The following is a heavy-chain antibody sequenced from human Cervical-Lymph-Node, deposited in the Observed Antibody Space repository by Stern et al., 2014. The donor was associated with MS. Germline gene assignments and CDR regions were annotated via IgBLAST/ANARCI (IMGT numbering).Heavy chain of an antibody. Sequence: VQLVESGAEVKKPGSSVNVSCKASGGTFISSYAITWMRQAPGQGLEWMGRIIPILGRPNYAQKFQGRVTITADTSTSTAYMELSSLRSEDTAVYYCARGVVTNRAAATLHNLFDPWGQGTLVTVSS. CDR3: ARGVVTNRAAATLHNLFDP. V-gene: IGHV1-69*09. CDR1: GGTFISSYA. J-gene: IGHJ5*02. D-gene: IGHD2-15*01. CDR2: IIPILGRP.